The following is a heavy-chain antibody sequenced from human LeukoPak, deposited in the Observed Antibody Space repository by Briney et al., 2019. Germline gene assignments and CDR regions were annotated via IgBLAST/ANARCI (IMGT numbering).Heavy chain of an antibody. CDR3: AKVTVGATFAFDY. CDR2: ISRNGGST. CDR1: GFTFSNFA. J-gene: IGHJ4*02. D-gene: IGHD1-26*01. V-gene: IGHV3-23*01. Sequence: GGSLRVSCAASGFTFSNFAMSWVRQAPGKGLEWVSTISRNGGSTYYTDSVKGRFTISRDNSKNILYLQMNSLRADDTAVYFCAKVTVGATFAFDYWGQGTLATVSS.